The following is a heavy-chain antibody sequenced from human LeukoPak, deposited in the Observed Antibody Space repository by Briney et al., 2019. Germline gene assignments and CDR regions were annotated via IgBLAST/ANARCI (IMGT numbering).Heavy chain of an antibody. D-gene: IGHD3-3*01. CDR1: GFTFSSYA. CDR3: ARDQYDTWSRRGNFDS. CDR2: ISSSSSYI. Sequence: GGSLRLSCAASGFTFSSYAMSWVRQAPGKGLEWVSSISSSSSYIYYADSVKGRFTISRDNAKNSLYLQMNSLRAEDTAVYYCARDQYDTWSRRGNFDSWGQGTLVIVSS. J-gene: IGHJ4*02. V-gene: IGHV3-21*01.